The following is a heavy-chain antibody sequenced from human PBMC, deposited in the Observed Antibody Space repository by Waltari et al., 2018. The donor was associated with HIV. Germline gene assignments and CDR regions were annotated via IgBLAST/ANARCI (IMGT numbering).Heavy chain of an antibody. Sequence: QVQLVQSGAEVKKPGSSVKVSCKASGGTFSSYAISWVRPAPGQGLGWMGGIIPIFGTANYAQKFQGRVTITADESTSTAYMELSSLRSEDTAVYYCARGSFRVAAAGGHNYYGMDVWGQGTTVTVSS. CDR3: ARGSFRVAAAGGHNYYGMDV. CDR2: IIPIFGTA. J-gene: IGHJ6*02. V-gene: IGHV1-69*13. D-gene: IGHD6-13*01. CDR1: GGTFSSYA.